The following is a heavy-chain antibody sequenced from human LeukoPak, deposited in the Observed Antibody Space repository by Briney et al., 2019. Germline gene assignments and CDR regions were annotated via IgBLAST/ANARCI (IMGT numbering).Heavy chain of an antibody. CDR1: GYTFTGDD. Sequence: ASVTVSCTASGYTFTGDDMHWVRPAPGQGLEWRGWINPNSGGTNYAQKFQGRVTMTRDTSISTAYMELRRLRSDDTAVYDCARVGTTDYDYWGQGTLVTVSS. V-gene: IGHV1-2*02. J-gene: IGHJ4*02. CDR2: INPNSGGT. D-gene: IGHD1-1*01. CDR3: ARVGTTDYDY.